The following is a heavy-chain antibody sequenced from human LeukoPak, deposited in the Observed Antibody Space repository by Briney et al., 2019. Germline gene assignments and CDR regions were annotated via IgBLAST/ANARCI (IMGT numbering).Heavy chain of an antibody. CDR3: ATDGAGFDT. Sequence: GGSLRLSCATSGFSFSTYWMTWVRQAPGKGLEWVANIKQDGSEKYYVDSVKGRLTISRDKAKKSLYLEMNNLRAEDTAVYYCATDGAGFDTWGQGVLVTVSS. CDR1: GFSFSTYW. J-gene: IGHJ5*02. V-gene: IGHV3-7*03. CDR2: IKQDGSEK.